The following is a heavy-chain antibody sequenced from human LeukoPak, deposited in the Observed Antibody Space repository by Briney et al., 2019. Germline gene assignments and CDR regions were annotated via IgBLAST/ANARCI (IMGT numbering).Heavy chain of an antibody. J-gene: IGHJ5*02. V-gene: IGHV4-59*01. Sequence: SETLSLTCTVSGGSISSYYWSWIRQPPGKGLEWIGYIYYSGSTNYNPSLKSRVTISVDTSKNQFSLKLSSVTAADTAVYYCARARPSYYYDSSGYGPYNWFDPWGQETLVTVSS. D-gene: IGHD3-22*01. CDR1: GGSISSYY. CDR2: IYYSGST. CDR3: ARARPSYYYDSSGYGPYNWFDP.